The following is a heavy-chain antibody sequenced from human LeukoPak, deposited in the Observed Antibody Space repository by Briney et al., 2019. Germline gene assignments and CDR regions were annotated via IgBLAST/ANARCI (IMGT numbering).Heavy chain of an antibody. CDR1: GLTFDDYA. Sequence: GRSLRLSCAASGLTFDDYAMQWVRQAPGQGLEWVSGINWNSGRIGYADSVKGRFTISRDNAKNSLFLQMNSLKVEDTALYYCVKDRSGYYAYSFDVWGQGTMVTVSS. J-gene: IGHJ3*01. CDR3: VKDRSGYYAYSFDV. D-gene: IGHD5-18*01. V-gene: IGHV3-9*01. CDR2: INWNSGRI.